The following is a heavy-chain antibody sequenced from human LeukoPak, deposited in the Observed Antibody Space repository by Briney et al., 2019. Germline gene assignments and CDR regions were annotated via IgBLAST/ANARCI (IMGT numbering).Heavy chain of an antibody. V-gene: IGHV3-7*01. CDR1: GFTFSNAW. J-gene: IGHJ4*02. CDR3: ARDTFIAVAGTVDY. CDR2: IKQDGSEK. Sequence: GGSLRLSCAASGFTFSNAWMSWVRQAPGKGLEWVANIKQDGSEKYYVDSVKGRFTISRDNAKNSLYLQMNSLRAEDTAVYYCARDTFIAVAGTVDYWGQGTLVTVSS. D-gene: IGHD6-19*01.